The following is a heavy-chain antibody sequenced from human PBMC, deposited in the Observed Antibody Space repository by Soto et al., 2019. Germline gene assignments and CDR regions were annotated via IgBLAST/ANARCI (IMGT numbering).Heavy chain of an antibody. CDR2: ISSSSSYI. J-gene: IGHJ3*02. CDR1: GFTFSSYS. D-gene: IGHD3-22*01. CDR3: ARSIGLLLPFDAFDI. V-gene: IGHV3-21*01. Sequence: GGSLSLSCAASGFTFSSYSMNWFRQAPWKWLEWVSSISSSSSYIYYADSVKGRFTISRDNAKNSLYLQMNSLRAEDTAVYYCARSIGLLLPFDAFDIWGQGTMVTVSS.